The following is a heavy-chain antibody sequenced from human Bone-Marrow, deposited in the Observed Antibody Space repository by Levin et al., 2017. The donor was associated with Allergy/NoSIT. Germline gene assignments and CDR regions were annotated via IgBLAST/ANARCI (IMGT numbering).Heavy chain of an antibody. CDR2: ISYSGNT. Sequence: SETLSLTCTVSGGSVSGGDYFWSWIRQSPGKGLEWIGYISYSGNTYYNPSLRGRLTLSVDTSKNHFSLKLSSVTASDTAVYYCAREAYSDFWGAPSYYVDSWGHGTVVTVSS. D-gene: IGHD3-3*01. V-gene: IGHV4-30-4*01. CDR3: AREAYSDFWGAPSYYVDS. J-gene: IGHJ5*01. CDR1: GGSVSGGDYF.